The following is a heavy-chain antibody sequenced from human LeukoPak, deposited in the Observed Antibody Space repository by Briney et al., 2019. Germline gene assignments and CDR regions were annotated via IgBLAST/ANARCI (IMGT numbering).Heavy chain of an antibody. CDR3: ASYSSSWYRGYYSDY. V-gene: IGHV4-59*01. CDR1: GGSISSYY. Sequence: PSETLSLTCTVSGGSISSYYWSWIRQPPGKGLEWIGYIYYSGSTNYNPSLKSRVTISVDTSKNQFSLKLSSVTAADTAVYYCASYSSSWYRGYYSDYWGQGTLVTVSS. CDR2: IYYSGST. J-gene: IGHJ4*02. D-gene: IGHD6-13*01.